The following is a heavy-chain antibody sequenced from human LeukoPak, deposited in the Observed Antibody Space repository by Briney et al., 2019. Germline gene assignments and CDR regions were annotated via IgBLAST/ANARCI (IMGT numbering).Heavy chain of an antibody. Sequence: ASVKVSCKASGYTFTSYDINWVRQATGQGLEWMGWMNPNSGNTGYAQKFQGRVTMTRNTSISTAYMELSSLRSEDTAVYYCARGELRFLEWLKDYYGMDVWGQGTTVTVSS. CDR2: MNPNSGNT. CDR1: GYTFTSYD. D-gene: IGHD3-3*01. CDR3: ARGELRFLEWLKDYYGMDV. J-gene: IGHJ6*02. V-gene: IGHV1-8*01.